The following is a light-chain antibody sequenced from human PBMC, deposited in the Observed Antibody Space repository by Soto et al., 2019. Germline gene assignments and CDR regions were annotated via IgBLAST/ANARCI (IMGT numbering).Light chain of an antibody. V-gene: IGKV1-5*01. CDR3: QQYYSYSWT. CDR1: RSISNW. J-gene: IGKJ1*01. CDR2: DAS. Sequence: DTQMTQSPSTLSGSIGDRVTITCRASRSISNWLAWYQQKPGKAPKLLISDASNLESGAPSRFSGSGSGTEFTLTISSLQPDDSATYYCQQYYSYSWTFGQGTKVEIK.